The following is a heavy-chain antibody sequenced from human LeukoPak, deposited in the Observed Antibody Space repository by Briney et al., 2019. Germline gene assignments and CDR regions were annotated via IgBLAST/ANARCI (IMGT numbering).Heavy chain of an antibody. J-gene: IGHJ6*03. Sequence: GASVKVSCKTSGFTFNNYYMHWVRQAPGQGLEWMGLLNPGGSGTNYAQRFQGRVTMTRNTSISTAYMELSSLRSEDTAVYYCARVPRNIAARLSYYYMDVWGKGTTVTVSS. CDR2: LNPGGSGT. CDR1: GFTFNNYY. D-gene: IGHD6-6*01. V-gene: IGHV1-46*02. CDR3: ARVPRNIAARLSYYYMDV.